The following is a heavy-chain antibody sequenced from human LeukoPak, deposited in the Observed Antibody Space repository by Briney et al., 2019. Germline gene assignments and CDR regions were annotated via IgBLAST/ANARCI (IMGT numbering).Heavy chain of an antibody. J-gene: IGHJ4*02. D-gene: IGHD2-2*02. V-gene: IGHV3-7*01. CDR2: IKQDGSET. CDR3: AKYTGYYFDY. CDR1: GFTFSSNW. Sequence: LAGGSQRLSCAASGFTFSSNWMSWVRQAPGKGLEWLAKIKQDGSETCHMDSVKGRFTISRDNAKNSLYLQMNSLRAEDTAVYYCAKYTGYYFDYWGQGILVTVPS.